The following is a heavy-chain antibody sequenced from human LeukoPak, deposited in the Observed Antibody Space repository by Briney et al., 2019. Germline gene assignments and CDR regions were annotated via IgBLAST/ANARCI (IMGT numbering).Heavy chain of an antibody. CDR1: GFTFSSYA. V-gene: IGHV3-23*01. D-gene: IGHD6-13*01. CDR3: ARTLRRGYSSSWYATSPFDY. Sequence: GGSLRLSCAASGFTFSSYAMSWVRQAPGKGLEWVSSISGSGGSTYYADSVKGRFTISRDNSKNTLYLQMNSLRAEDTAVYYCARTLRRGYSSSWYATSPFDYWGQGTLVTVSS. J-gene: IGHJ4*02. CDR2: ISGSGGST.